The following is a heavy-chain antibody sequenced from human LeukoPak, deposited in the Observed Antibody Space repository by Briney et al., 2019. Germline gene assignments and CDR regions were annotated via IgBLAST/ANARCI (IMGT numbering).Heavy chain of an antibody. V-gene: IGHV4-4*07. J-gene: IGHJ4*02. CDR2: IYTSGTT. Sequence: PSETLSLTCTVSGGSISTGCISSSYWSWVGQPGGQGLEWIGRIYTSGTTNYNPSLKSRVTMSVDTSKNQFSLKLNSVTAADTAVYYCARGAPSDYWGQGTLVTVSS. CDR1: GGSISTGCISSSY. CDR3: ARGAPSDY.